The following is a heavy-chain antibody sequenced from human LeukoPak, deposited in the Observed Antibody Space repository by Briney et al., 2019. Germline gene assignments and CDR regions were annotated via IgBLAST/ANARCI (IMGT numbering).Heavy chain of an antibody. CDR1: GGSISNSSYY. J-gene: IGHJ4*02. D-gene: IGHD2-15*01. V-gene: IGHV4-39*07. CDR3: ARDLGYCSGGSCPGFDC. CDR2: IYYTGST. Sequence: SETLSLTCTVSGGSISNSSYYWGWIRQPPGKGLEWIGSIYYTGSTYYNPSLKSRVTISVDTSKNQLSLKLSSVTAADTAVYYCARDLGYCSGGSCPGFDCWGQGTLVTVPS.